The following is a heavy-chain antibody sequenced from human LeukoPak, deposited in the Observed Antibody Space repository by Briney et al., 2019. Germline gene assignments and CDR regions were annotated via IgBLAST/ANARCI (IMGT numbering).Heavy chain of an antibody. CDR3: ARVGRLWFGVYAFDI. J-gene: IGHJ3*02. V-gene: IGHV3-7*04. Sequence: PVGALSLSCAASGFTFSSYWMSWVRQAPGKGLEWVANIKQDGSEKYYVESVKGRFTISRDNAKNSLYLQMNSLSGEDTAVYYCARVGRLWFGVYAFDIWGQGTMVTVSS. CDR1: GFTFSSYW. D-gene: IGHD3-10*01. CDR2: IKQDGSEK.